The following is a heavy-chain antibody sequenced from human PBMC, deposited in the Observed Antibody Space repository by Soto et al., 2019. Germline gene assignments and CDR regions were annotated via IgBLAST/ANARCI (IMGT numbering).Heavy chain of an antibody. CDR2: IKQDGSEK. CDR1: GFTFSSYW. Sequence: GGSLRLSCAASGFTFSSYWMSWVRQAPGKGLEWVANIKQDGSEKYYVDSVKGRFTISRDNAKNSLYLQMNSLRAEDTAVYYCARREGTIFGVVTYYYYYYMDVWGKGTTVTVSS. CDR3: ARREGTIFGVVTYYYYYYMDV. V-gene: IGHV3-7*01. D-gene: IGHD3-3*01. J-gene: IGHJ6*03.